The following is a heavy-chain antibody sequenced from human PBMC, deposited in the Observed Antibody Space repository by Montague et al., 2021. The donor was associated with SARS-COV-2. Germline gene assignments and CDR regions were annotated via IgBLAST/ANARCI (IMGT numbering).Heavy chain of an antibody. D-gene: IGHD3-10*01. V-gene: IGHV4-59*01. J-gene: IGHJ5*02. CDR3: ARGPVLLWFGERGYWFDP. Sequence: SETLSLTCTVSGGSISSYYWSWIRQPPGKGLEWIGYIYYIGSTNYNPSLKSRVTISVDTSKNQFSLKRSSVTAADTAVYYCARGPVLLWFGERGYWFDPWGQGTLVTVSS. CDR1: GGSISSYY. CDR2: IYYIGST.